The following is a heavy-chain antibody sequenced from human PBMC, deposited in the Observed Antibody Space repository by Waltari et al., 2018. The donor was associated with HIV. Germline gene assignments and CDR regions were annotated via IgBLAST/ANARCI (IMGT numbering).Heavy chain of an antibody. CDR1: GFSFGDYA. J-gene: IGHJ4*02. V-gene: IGHV3-49*03. CDR3: TRGTFTVTYYFDY. D-gene: IGHD4-17*01. CDR2: IRSKAYCGTT. Sequence: EVQLGESGGGLVQPGRSLRLSCATSGFSFGDYAMSWFRQAPGKGLEWVGFIRSKAYCGTTQYAASVKGRFTISRDDSKSIAYLQMNSLKTEDTALYYCTRGTFTVTYYFDYWGRGTLVTVSS.